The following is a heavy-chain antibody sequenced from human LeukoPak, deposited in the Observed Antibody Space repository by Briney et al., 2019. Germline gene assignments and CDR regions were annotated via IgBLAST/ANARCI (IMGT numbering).Heavy chain of an antibody. CDR3: ARDRARGYYDFWSGYSDYYYYGMDV. CDR1: GFTFSSYA. V-gene: IGHV3-23*01. D-gene: IGHD3-3*01. CDR2: ISGSGGST. J-gene: IGHJ6*02. Sequence: GSLRLSCAASGFTFSSYAMSWVRQAPGKGLEWVSAISGSGGSTYYADSVKGRFTISRDNAKNSLYLLMNSLRAEDTAVYYCARDRARGYYDFWSGYSDYYYYGMDVWGQGTTVTVSS.